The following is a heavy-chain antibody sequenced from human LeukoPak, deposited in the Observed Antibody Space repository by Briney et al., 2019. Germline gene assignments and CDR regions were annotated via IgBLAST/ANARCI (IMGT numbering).Heavy chain of an antibody. J-gene: IGHJ4*02. CDR1: GYSFTSYW. CDR3: ATHPHKPDDCSSTSCYGMGFDY. CDR2: IYRGDSDT. Sequence: GESLKISCKGSGYSFTSYWIGWVRQMPGKGLEWMGIIYRGDSDTRYSPSFQGQVTISADKSISTAYLQWSSLKASDTAMYYCATHPHKPDDCSSTSCYGMGFDYWGQGTLVTVSS. V-gene: IGHV5-51*01. D-gene: IGHD2-2*01.